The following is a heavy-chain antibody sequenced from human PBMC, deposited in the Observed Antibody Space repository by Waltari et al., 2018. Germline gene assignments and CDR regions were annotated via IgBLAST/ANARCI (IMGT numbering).Heavy chain of an antibody. J-gene: IGHJ5*02. CDR2: INHSGST. D-gene: IGHD1-26*01. Sequence: QVQLQQWGAGLLKPSETLSLTCAVYGGSFSGFYWNWLRQPPGLGLQWIGEINHSGSTNYNPSLKSRVTIALDTSRNHFSLKLSSVTAADTAVYYCARADRGQRFTSGSSATRDWGPWGQGTLVTVSS. CDR1: GGSFSGFY. V-gene: IGHV4-34*01. CDR3: ARADRGQRFTSGSSATRDWGP.